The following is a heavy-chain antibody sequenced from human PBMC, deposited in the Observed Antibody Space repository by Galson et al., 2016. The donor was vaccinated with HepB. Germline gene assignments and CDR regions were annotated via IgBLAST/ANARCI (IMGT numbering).Heavy chain of an antibody. CDR3: ARLRFSSSWYKDY. D-gene: IGHD6-13*01. CDR1: GFPFSINS. Sequence: SLRLSCAASGFPFSINSMNWVRQAPGKGLEWVSYIGGTTSTIFYADSVKGRFTISRDNAKNSLFLQLNSLRAEGTAVYYWARLRFSSSWYKDYWGQGTLVTVSS. J-gene: IGHJ4*02. V-gene: IGHV3-48*04. CDR2: IGGTTSTI.